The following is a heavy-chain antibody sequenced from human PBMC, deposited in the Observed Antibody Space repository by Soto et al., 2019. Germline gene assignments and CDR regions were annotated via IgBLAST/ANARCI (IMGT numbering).Heavy chain of an antibody. V-gene: IGHV3-48*01. J-gene: IGHJ4*02. CDR2: ISSSGNTI. CDR3: ARELSTVGWGYGAL. D-gene: IGHD3-10*01. CDR1: GFSFSSYS. Sequence: ELQLVESGGGLAQPGGSLRLSCAASGFSFSSYSMNWFRQSPGKGLEWVSYISSSGNTIYYAVSVKGRFTISRDNARNSLVLQMNSLRAEDTALYYCARELSTVGWGYGALWGQGTLVTVSS.